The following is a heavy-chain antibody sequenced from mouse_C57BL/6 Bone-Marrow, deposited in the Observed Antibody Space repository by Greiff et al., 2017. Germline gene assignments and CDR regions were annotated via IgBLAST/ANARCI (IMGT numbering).Heavy chain of an antibody. CDR1: GYTFTSYW. CDR3: ARRCYYGSSGAMDY. V-gene: IGHV1-55*01. J-gene: IGHJ4*01. D-gene: IGHD1-1*01. CDR2: IYPGSGST. Sequence: QVQLQQSGAELVKPGASVKMSCKASGYTFTSYWITWVKQRPGQGLEWIGDIYPGSGSTNYNEKFKSKATLTVDTSSSTAYMQLSSLTSEDSAVYYCARRCYYGSSGAMDYWGKGTSVTGAS.